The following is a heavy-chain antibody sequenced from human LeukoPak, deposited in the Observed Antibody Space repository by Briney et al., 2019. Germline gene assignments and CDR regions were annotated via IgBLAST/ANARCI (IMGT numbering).Heavy chain of an antibody. V-gene: IGHV4-34*01. CDR3: AISSGWYTDY. D-gene: IGHD6-19*01. J-gene: IGHJ4*02. CDR1: GGSFSGYY. CDR2: INHSGST. Sequence: SETLSLTCAVYGGSFSGYYRSWIRQPPGKGLEWIGEINHSGSTNYKPSLKSRVTISVDTSKNQFSLKLSSVTAADTAVYYCAISSGWYTDYWGQGTLVTVSS.